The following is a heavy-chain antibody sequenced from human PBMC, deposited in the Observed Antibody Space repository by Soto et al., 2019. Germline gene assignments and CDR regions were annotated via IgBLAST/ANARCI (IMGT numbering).Heavy chain of an antibody. J-gene: IGHJ5*02. V-gene: IGHV4-30-2*01. CDR3: ARGDGYGNYVWFDP. D-gene: IGHD5-12*01. Sequence: QLLLQESGSGLVEPSQTLSLTCAVSGGSATSGTNSWGWIRQPPGKTLEWIGYTYHNGCTYNNPSLQSRVTLSVDGSKNQFSWKQTSVTAADTAVYFGARGDGYGNYVWFDPWGQGTLVTVSS. CDR1: GGSATSGTNS. CDR2: TYHNGCT.